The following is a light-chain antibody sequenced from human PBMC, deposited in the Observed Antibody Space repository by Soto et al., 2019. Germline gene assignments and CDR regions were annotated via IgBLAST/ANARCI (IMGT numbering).Light chain of an antibody. J-gene: IGKJ4*01. Sequence: EVVVTQSPATLSVSLGGRATLSCRASQSDRTNLAWYQQKPGQAPRLLIYAASTRATGIPARFSGSGSGTEFTLTITNLQSEDFAVYYCQQYNNWPPLTFGGGTKVEIK. V-gene: IGKV3-15*01. CDR3: QQYNNWPPLT. CDR2: AAS. CDR1: QSDRTN.